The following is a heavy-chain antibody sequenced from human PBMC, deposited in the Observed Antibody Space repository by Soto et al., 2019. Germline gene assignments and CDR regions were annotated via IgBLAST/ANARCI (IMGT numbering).Heavy chain of an antibody. CDR2: ISSSSSTI. CDR1: GFTFSSYS. V-gene: IGHV3-48*01. CDR3: ARDRIEAPMVRGPRHPPWFDP. Sequence: GGSLRLSCAASGFTFSSYSMNWVRQAPGKGLEWVSYISSSSSTIYYADSVKGRFTISRDNAKNSLYLQMNSLRAEDTAVYYCARDRIEAPMVRGPRHPPWFDPWGQGTLLTISS. D-gene: IGHD3-10*01. J-gene: IGHJ5*02.